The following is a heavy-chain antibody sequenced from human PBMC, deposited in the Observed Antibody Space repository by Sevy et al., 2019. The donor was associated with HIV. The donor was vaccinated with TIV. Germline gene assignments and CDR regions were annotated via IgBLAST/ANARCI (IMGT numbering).Heavy chain of an antibody. J-gene: IGHJ4*02. CDR3: AKDRGKWELATIYDY. V-gene: IGHV3-7*03. D-gene: IGHD1-26*01. Sequence: GGSLRLSCAASGFTFSSYWMSWVRQAPGKGLEWVANIKQDGSEKYYVDSVKGRFTISRDNAKNSLYLQMNSLRAEDTAVYYCAKDRGKWELATIYDYWGQGTLVTVSS. CDR2: IKQDGSEK. CDR1: GFTFSSYW.